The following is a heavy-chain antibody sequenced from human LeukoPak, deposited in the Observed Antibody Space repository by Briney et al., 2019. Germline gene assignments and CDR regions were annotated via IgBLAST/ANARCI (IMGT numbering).Heavy chain of an antibody. D-gene: IGHD1-26*01. J-gene: IGHJ4*02. CDR1: GFTFSSYS. Sequence: PGGSLRLSCAASGFTFSSYSMNWVRQAPGKGLEWVSSISTSTSYIYYADSVKGRFTISRDNAKNSLYLQMNSLRAEDTAMYYCARDSYSGSYSYFDYWGQGTLVTVSS. CDR3: ARDSYSGSYSYFDY. CDR2: ISTSTSYI. V-gene: IGHV3-21*01.